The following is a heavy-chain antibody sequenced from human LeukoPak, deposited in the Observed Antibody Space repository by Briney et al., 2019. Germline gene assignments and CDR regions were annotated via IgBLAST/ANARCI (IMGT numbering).Heavy chain of an antibody. J-gene: IGHJ3*02. V-gene: IGHV3-15*01. CDR2: IKNKVDGGRT. CDR3: TREGRDSSGWYGAFDI. D-gene: IGHD6-19*01. Sequence: PGGSLRLSCAASRFTFTNAWMTWVRQAPGKGLEWVGRIKNKVDGGRTDYAAPVKGRFTISRDDSKDTLYLQMNSLKTEDTAVYYCTREGRDSSGWYGAFDIWGQGTMVTVSS. CDR1: RFTFTNAW.